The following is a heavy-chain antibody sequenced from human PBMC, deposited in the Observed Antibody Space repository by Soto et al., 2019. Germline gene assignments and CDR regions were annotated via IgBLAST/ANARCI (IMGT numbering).Heavy chain of an antibody. CDR1: GGTFSSYA. J-gene: IGHJ6*02. D-gene: IGHD2-2*01. V-gene: IGHV1-69*01. CDR3: ARGRQLLSYYYYGMDV. CDR2: IIPIFGTA. Sequence: QVQLVQSGAEVKKPGSSVKVSCKASGGTFSSYAISWVRQAPGQGLEWMGGIIPIFGTANCAQKFQGRVTITADESTSPAYMEVSSLRSEDTAVYYCARGRQLLSYYYYGMDVWGQGTTVTVSS.